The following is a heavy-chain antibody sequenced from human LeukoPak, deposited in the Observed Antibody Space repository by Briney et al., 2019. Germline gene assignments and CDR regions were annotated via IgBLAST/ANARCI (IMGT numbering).Heavy chain of an antibody. Sequence: SETLSLTCPVSGGSITPYYCSWIRQSPGKGLEWLGYISYSGVTNYNPSLRSRVTMSVDTSKNQFSLKLNSVTAADTAVYYCAGYSFASGIDTFDIWGQGTMVTVSS. V-gene: IGHV4-59*08. J-gene: IGHJ3*02. CDR3: AGYSFASGIDTFDI. D-gene: IGHD3-10*01. CDR1: GGSITPYY. CDR2: ISYSGVT.